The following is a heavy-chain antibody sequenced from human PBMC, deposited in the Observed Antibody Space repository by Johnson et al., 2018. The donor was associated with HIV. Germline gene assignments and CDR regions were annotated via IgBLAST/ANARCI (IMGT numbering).Heavy chain of an antibody. V-gene: IGHV3-30*02. CDR3: AKVAQGVDDAFDI. J-gene: IGHJ3*02. D-gene: IGHD3-10*01. Sequence: QVQLVESGGGVVQPGGSLRLSCAASGFTFSSYGMHWVRQAPGKGLEWVAFIRYDGSNKSYADSVKGRFTISRDNFKNTLYLQMNSLRAEDTAVYYCAKVAQGVDDAFDIWGHGTMVTVSS. CDR1: GFTFSSYG. CDR2: IRYDGSNK.